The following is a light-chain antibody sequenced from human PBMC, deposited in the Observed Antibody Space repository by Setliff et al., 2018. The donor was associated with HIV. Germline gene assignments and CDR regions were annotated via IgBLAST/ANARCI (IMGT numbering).Light chain of an antibody. CDR1: NIGRKS. CDR3: QVWDSSSDHHV. Sequence: SYEMTQPPSVSVAPGKTARITCGGNNIGRKSVHWYQQKPGQAPVLVAYDDNDRPSGIPERFSGSNSGNTATLTISRVEAGDEADYYCQVWDSSSDHHVFGTGTK. V-gene: IGLV3-21*03. J-gene: IGLJ1*01. CDR2: DDN.